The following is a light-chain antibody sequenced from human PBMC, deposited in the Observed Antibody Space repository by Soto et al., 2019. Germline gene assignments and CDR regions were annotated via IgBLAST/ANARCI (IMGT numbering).Light chain of an antibody. CDR1: SSDVGGYNY. Sequence: QSALTQPASVSGSPEQSITVSCTGTSSDVGGYNYVSWYQQHPGKAPKLMIYDVSNRPSGVSNRFSGSKSGNTASLTISGLRAEDEADYYCSSYTSSGTLVFGAGTKLTVL. CDR2: DVS. CDR3: SSYTSSGTLV. V-gene: IGLV2-14*01. J-gene: IGLJ1*01.